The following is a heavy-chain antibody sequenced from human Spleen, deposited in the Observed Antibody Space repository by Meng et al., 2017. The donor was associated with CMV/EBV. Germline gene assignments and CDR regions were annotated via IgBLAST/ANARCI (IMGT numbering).Heavy chain of an antibody. CDR1: GFTFSSYE. Sequence: GESLKISCAASGFTFSSYEMNWVRQAPGKGLEWVSYIGSSGSTIYYADSVKGRFTISRDNSKNTLYLQMNSLRAEDTAVYYCAKRGGYCSSTSCLSTHPDFDYWGQGTLVTVSS. D-gene: IGHD2-2*01. CDR3: AKRGGYCSSTSCLSTHPDFDY. J-gene: IGHJ4*02. V-gene: IGHV3-48*03. CDR2: IGSSGSTI.